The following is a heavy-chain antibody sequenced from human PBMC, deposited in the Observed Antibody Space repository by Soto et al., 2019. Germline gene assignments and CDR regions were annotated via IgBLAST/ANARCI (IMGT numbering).Heavy chain of an antibody. J-gene: IGHJ4*02. D-gene: IGHD1-26*01. CDR2: ISYDGSNK. V-gene: IGHV3-30-3*01. CDR1: GFTFSSYA. CDR3: ANSGSYFPPWVYLDY. Sequence: SLRLSCAASGFTFSSYAMHWVRQAPGKGLEWVAVISYDGSNKYYADSVKGRFTISRDNSKNTLYLQMNSLRAEDTAVYYCANSGSYFPPWVYLDYWGQGTLVTVSS.